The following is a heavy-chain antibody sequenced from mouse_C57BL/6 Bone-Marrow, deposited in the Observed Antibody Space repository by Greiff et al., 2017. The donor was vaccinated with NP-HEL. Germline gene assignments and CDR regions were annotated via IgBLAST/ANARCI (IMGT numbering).Heavy chain of an antibody. CDR3: ARYMPAQATPYAMDY. CDR1: GFTFTDYY. J-gene: IGHJ4*01. V-gene: IGHV7-3*01. D-gene: IGHD3-2*02. Sequence: EVKVEESGGGLVQPGGSLSLSCAASGFTFTDYYMSWVRQPPGKALEWLGFIRNKANGYTTEYSASVKGRFTISRDNSQSILYLQMNALRAEDSATYYCARYMPAQATPYAMDYWGQGTSVTVSS. CDR2: IRNKANGYTT.